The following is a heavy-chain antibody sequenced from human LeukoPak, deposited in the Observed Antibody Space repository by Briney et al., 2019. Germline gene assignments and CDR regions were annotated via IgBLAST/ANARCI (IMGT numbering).Heavy chain of an antibody. J-gene: IGHJ4*02. V-gene: IGHV3-23*01. CDR2: ISGSGDST. D-gene: IGHD3-22*01. CDR3: ANGYYYDSSGYYYIDPAFDY. CDR1: GFTFSSYA. Sequence: GGSLRLSCAASGFTFSSYAMSWVRQAPGKGLEWVSVISGSGDSTYYADSVKGRFTISRDNSKNTLYLQMNSLRAEDTVVYYCANGYYYDSSGYYYIDPAFDYWGQGTLVTVSS.